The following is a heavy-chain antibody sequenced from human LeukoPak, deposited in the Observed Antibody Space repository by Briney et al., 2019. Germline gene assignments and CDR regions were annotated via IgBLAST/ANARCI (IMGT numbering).Heavy chain of an antibody. CDR1: GGSISGSGYY. J-gene: IGHJ4*02. CDR3: ARHESGSSWYDY. V-gene: IGHV4-39*01. Sequence: SETLSLTCSVSGGSISGSGYYWAWIRQPPGKGLEWIGSIYYTGSTHYNSSLKSRVTMSVDTSKNRFSLKLSSVTAADTAVYYCARHESGSSWYDYWGQGTLVTVSS. D-gene: IGHD6-13*01. CDR2: IYYTGST.